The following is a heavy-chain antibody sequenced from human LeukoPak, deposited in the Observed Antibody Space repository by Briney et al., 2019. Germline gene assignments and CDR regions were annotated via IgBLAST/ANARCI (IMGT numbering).Heavy chain of an antibody. Sequence: PSETLSLTCTVSGGSISSYYWSWIRQPPGKGLEWIGYIYYSGSTNYNPSLKSRVTISVDTSKNQFSLKLSSVTAADTAVYYCARDRDFWSGYYYYYYMDVWGKGTKVTVSS. D-gene: IGHD3-3*01. J-gene: IGHJ6*03. CDR2: IYYSGST. V-gene: IGHV4-59*01. CDR1: GGSISSYY. CDR3: ARDRDFWSGYYYYYYMDV.